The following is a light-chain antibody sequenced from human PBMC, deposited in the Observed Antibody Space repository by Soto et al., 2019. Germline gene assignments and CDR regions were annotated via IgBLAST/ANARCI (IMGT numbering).Light chain of an antibody. CDR1: QSVSSN. V-gene: IGKV3-20*01. CDR3: HQDGSSLGT. CDR2: DAS. J-gene: IGKJ1*01. Sequence: ERVMTSSAAILSVSPGERATLSCRASQSVSSNLAWYQQKPGQAPRLLIYDASSRATGIPDRFSGSGSGTDFTLTISRLEPEDFAVYSCHQDGSSLGTFGHGTKVDIK.